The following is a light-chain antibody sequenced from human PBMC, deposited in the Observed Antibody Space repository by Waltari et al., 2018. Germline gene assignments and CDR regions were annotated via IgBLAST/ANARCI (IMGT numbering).Light chain of an antibody. J-gene: IGLJ2*01. CDR2: GPD. V-gene: IGLV3-19*01. CDR1: SLRRYY. Sequence: SSDLTQDPSLSVALGQTVRITCQGDSLRRYYASWYQQRPGQAPILVLYGPDNRPSGIPDRFSGSTSGNTASLTITGAQAEYEADYYCHSRETFSTRLFGGGTRLTV. CDR3: HSRETFSTRL.